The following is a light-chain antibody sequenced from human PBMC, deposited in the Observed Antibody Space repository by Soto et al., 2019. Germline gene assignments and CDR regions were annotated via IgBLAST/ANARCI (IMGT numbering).Light chain of an antibody. CDR1: QSVSSY. J-gene: IGKJ2*01. CDR3: QQRSNWPMYT. V-gene: IGKV3-11*01. CDR2: DAS. Sequence: EIAMTQSPATLSLSPEERATLSCRASQSVSSYLAWYQQKPGQAPRLLIYDASNRATGIPARFSGSGSGTDFTLTISSLEPEDFAVYYCQQRSNWPMYTFGQGTKLEIK.